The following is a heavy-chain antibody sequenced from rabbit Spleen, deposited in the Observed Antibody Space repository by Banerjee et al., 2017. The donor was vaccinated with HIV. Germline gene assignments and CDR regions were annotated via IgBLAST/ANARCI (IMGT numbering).Heavy chain of an antibody. CDR1: GFDLSNYG. J-gene: IGHJ4*01. CDR2: IDPIFGVS. V-gene: IGHV1S7*01. CDR3: ARGSAAMTMVITGYYLNL. Sequence: QLEESGGGLVKPGGSLKLSCKASGFDLSNYGVSWVRQAPGKGLEWIGYIDPIFGVSYYATWVNGRFTISSHDAQNTLYLQLSSLTAADTATYVCARGSAAMTMVITGYYLNLWGPGTLVTVS. D-gene: IGHD2-1*01.